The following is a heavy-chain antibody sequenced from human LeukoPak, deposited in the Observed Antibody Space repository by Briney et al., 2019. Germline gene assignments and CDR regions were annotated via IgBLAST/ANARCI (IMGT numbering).Heavy chain of an antibody. CDR1: GVSISSSSYY. D-gene: IGHD6-13*01. CDR2: IFHSGST. Sequence: SETLSLTCTVSGVSISSSSYYWGWIRQSPGKGLEWIGSIFHSGSTYYDPSLKSRVTISVDTSKNQFPLKLSSVTAADTAVYYCARYGSYSSSWYFDYWGQGTLVTVSS. CDR3: ARYGSYSSSWYFDY. V-gene: IGHV4-39*01. J-gene: IGHJ4*02.